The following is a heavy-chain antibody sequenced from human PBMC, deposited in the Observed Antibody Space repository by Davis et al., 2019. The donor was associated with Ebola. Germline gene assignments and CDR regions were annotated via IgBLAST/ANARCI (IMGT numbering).Heavy chain of an antibody. D-gene: IGHD6-6*01. Sequence: PGGSLRLSCTVSGGPFSSRAYYWGWIRQPPGKGLEWIGSIFYSGDTYYTPSLKSRVTFSIDTSKNQFSLRLSSVTAADTAVYYCARPTVAARAFEDWGQGTLVTVSS. V-gene: IGHV4-39*01. J-gene: IGHJ4*02. CDR1: GGPFSSRAYY. CDR3: ARPTVAARAFED. CDR2: IFYSGDT.